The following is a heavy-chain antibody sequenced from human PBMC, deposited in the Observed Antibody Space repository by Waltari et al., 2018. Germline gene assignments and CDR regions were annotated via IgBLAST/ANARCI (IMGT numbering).Heavy chain of an antibody. CDR3: ARDAGYSSGWLHY. D-gene: IGHD6-19*01. J-gene: IGHJ4*02. CDR2: INHSGGT. CDR1: GGSFSGYY. Sequence: QVQLQQWGAGLLKPSETLSLTCAVYGGSFSGYYWSWIRQPPGKGLEWIGEINHSGGTNYNPSLKRRVTISVDTSKNQFSLKLSSVTAADTAVYYCARDAGYSSGWLHYWGQGTLVTVSS. V-gene: IGHV4-34*01.